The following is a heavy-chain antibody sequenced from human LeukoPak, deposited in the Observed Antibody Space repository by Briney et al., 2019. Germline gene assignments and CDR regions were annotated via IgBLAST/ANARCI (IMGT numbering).Heavy chain of an antibody. J-gene: IGHJ4*02. CDR3: ARGWIYSYGYIDY. CDR1: GFTFSSYA. V-gene: IGHV3-30-3*01. Sequence: GGSLRLSCAASGFTFSSYAMHWVRQAPGKGLEWVAVISYDGSNKYYADSVKGRFTISRDNSKNTLYLQMNSLRSEDTAVYYCARGWIYSYGYIDYWGQGTLVTVSS. CDR2: ISYDGSNK. D-gene: IGHD5-18*01.